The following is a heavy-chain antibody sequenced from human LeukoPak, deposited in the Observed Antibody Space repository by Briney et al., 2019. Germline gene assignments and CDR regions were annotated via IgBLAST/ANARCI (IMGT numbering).Heavy chain of an antibody. V-gene: IGHV1-24*01. Sequence: GASVKVSCKVSGYTLTELSMHWVRQAPGKGLEWMGGFDPVDGETIYAQKFQGRATMPSATSTDTAYMELSSLRSEDTAVYYCATAKQQLVPGNFDYWGQGTLVTVSS. CDR3: ATAKQQLVPGNFDY. J-gene: IGHJ4*02. D-gene: IGHD6-13*01. CDR2: FDPVDGET. CDR1: GYTLTELS.